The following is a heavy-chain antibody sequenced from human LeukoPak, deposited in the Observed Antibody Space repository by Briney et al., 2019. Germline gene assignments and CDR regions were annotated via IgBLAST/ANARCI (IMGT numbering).Heavy chain of an antibody. CDR2: IYYSGST. J-gene: IGHJ3*02. CDR1: GGSITGYY. V-gene: IGHV4-59*01. Sequence: SETLSLTCTVSGGSITGYYWSWIRQPPGKGLEWIGYIYYSGSTNYNPSLRSRATISLDTSKNQFSLKLSSVTAADAALYYCARSYKYDGSRKAFDIWGQGTMVTVSS. D-gene: IGHD3-22*01. CDR3: ARSYKYDGSRKAFDI.